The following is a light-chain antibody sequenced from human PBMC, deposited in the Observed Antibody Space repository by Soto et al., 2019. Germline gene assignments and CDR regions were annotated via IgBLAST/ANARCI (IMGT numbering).Light chain of an antibody. Sequence: QSLLTQPPSASGTPGQRVTISCSGGSSNIGSNYVYWYQQPPGTAPKLMIFEVSNRPSGVPDRFSGSKSGNTASLTISGLQAEDEADYYCSSYTTSSTYVFGTGTKVTVL. CDR3: SSYTTSSTYV. CDR1: SSNIGSNY. CDR2: EVS. J-gene: IGLJ1*01. V-gene: IGLV2-18*02.